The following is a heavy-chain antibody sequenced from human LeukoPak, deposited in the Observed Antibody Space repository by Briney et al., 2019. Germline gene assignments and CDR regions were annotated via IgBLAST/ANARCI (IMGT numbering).Heavy chain of an antibody. CDR1: GGSISRGGYY. J-gene: IGHJ4*02. CDR2: IYYSGST. V-gene: IGHV4-31*03. CDR3: ARDPRRATTPPL. D-gene: IGHD5-12*01. Sequence: PSETLSLTCTVSGGSISRGGYYWSWIRHHPGKGLEWIGYIYYSGSTYYNPSLKSRVTISVDTSKNQFSLKLSSVTAADTAVYYCARDPRRATTPPLWGQGTLVTVSS.